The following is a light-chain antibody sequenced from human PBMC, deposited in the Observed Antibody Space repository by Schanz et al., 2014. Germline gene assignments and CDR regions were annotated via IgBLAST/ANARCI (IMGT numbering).Light chain of an antibody. Sequence: EVVLTQSPATLSVSPGERATLSCRASQSVSSNLAWFQQKPGQAPRLLIYGASSRATGIPDRFSGSGSGTDFTLTISSLQSEDFAVYYCQEYNNWPPTWTFGQGTKVEIK. V-gene: IGKV3D-15*01. CDR1: QSVSSN. CDR2: GAS. J-gene: IGKJ1*01. CDR3: QEYNNWPPTWT.